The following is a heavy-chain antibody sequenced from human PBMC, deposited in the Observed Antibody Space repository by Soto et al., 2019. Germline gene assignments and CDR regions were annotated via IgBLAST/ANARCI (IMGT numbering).Heavy chain of an antibody. CDR3: ARVEDLPLGGNNWFDP. D-gene: IGHD3-10*01. V-gene: IGHV1-69*01. CDR2: IIPIFGTA. CDR1: GGTFCSYA. J-gene: IGHJ5*02. Sequence: QVQLVQSGAEVKKPGSSVKVSCKASGGTFCSYAISWVRQAPGQGLEWMGGIIPIFGTANYAQKFQGRVTITADESTSTAYMELSSLRSEDTAVYYCARVEDLPLGGNNWFDPWGQGTLVTVSS.